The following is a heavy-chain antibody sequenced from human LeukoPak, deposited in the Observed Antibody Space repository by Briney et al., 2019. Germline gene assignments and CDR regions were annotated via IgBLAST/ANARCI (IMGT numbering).Heavy chain of an antibody. V-gene: IGHV4-34*01. J-gene: IGHJ6*02. Sequence: SETLSLTCAVYGGSFSGYYWSWIRQPPGKGLEWIGEINHSGSTNYNPSLKSRVTISVDTSKNQFSLKLSSVTAADTAVYYCARGSYYDFWSGYYKLRNYHYGMDVWGQGTTVTVSS. D-gene: IGHD3-3*01. CDR2: INHSGST. CDR1: GGSFSGYY. CDR3: ARGSYYDFWSGYYKLRNYHYGMDV.